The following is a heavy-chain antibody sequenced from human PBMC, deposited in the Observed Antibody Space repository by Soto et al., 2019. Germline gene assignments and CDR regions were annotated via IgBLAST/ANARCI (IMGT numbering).Heavy chain of an antibody. V-gene: IGHV4-59*01. D-gene: IGHD6-13*01. CDR2: IYYSGST. CDR3: ARDGKGSSWVGGVWFDP. CDR1: GGSISSYY. J-gene: IGHJ5*02. Sequence: QVQLQESGPGLVKPSETLSLTCTVSGGSISSYYWSWIRQPPGKGLEWIGYIYYSGSTNYNPSLKSRVNISVDTSKNQFYLKLSSVTAADTAVYYCARDGKGSSWVGGVWFDPWGQGTLVTDS.